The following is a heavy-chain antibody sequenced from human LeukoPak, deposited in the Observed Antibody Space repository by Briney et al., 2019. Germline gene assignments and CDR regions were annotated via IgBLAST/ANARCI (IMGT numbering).Heavy chain of an antibody. CDR2: ISSNSGIT. J-gene: IGHJ4*02. D-gene: IGHD2/OR15-2a*01. CDR1: GFTFNTYD. V-gene: IGHV3-48*02. CDR3: ARILNY. Sequence: GGSLRLSCAASGFTFNTYDMNWVRRAPGRGLEWVSYISSNSGITNYADSVKGRFTISRDNAKKSLYLQMNSLRDEDTAVYYCARILNYWGQGTLVSVSS.